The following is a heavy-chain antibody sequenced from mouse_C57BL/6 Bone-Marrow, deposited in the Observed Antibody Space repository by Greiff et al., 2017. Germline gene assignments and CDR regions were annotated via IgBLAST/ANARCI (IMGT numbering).Heavy chain of an antibody. CDR3: AREVYYYGSSYGYAMDY. J-gene: IGHJ4*01. CDR1: GFTFSDYY. V-gene: IGHV5-16*01. CDR2: INYDGSST. Sequence: EVMLVESEGGLVQPGSSMKLSCTASGFTFSDYYMAWVRQVPEKGLEWVANINYDGSSTYYLDSLKSRFIISRDNAKNILYLQMSSLKSEDTATYYCAREVYYYGSSYGYAMDYWGQGASVTVSS. D-gene: IGHD1-1*01.